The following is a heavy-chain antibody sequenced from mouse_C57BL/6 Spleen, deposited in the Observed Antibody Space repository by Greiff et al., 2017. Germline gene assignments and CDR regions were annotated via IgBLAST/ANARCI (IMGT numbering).Heavy chain of an antibody. CDR3: ARGRRGGAIDY. J-gene: IGHJ4*01. D-gene: IGHD1-2*01. Sequence: EVQRVESGGGLVKPGGSLKLSCAASGFTFRDYGMHWVRQAPEKGLEWVAYISRGSSTIYYDDTVKGRFTISRDKPKNTLFLQLTCLRSEDTAMYYGARGRRGGAIDYWGQGTSVTVAS. V-gene: IGHV5-17*01. CDR1: GFTFRDYG. CDR2: ISRGSSTI.